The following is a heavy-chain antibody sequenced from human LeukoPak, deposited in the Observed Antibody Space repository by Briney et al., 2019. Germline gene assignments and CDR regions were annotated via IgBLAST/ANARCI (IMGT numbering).Heavy chain of an antibody. D-gene: IGHD2-21*01. Sequence: ASVKVSCKASGYTFTSYGISWVRQAPGQGLEWMGWISAYNGNTNYAQKLQGRVTMTTDTSTSTAYMELRSLRSDDTAVYYCARPSTYCGGDCYSYWYFDLWGRGTLVTVSS. CDR3: ARPSTYCGGDCYSYWYFDL. J-gene: IGHJ2*01. CDR2: ISAYNGNT. CDR1: GYTFTSYG. V-gene: IGHV1-18*01.